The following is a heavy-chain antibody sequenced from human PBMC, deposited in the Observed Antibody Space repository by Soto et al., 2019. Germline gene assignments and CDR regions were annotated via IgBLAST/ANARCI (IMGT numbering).Heavy chain of an antibody. V-gene: IGHV3-23*01. D-gene: IGHD1-26*01. J-gene: IGHJ4*02. CDR1: GFTFSSYA. Sequence: GVLRLSCAASGFTFSSYAMSWVRQAPGKGLEWVSAISGSGGSTYYADSVKGRFTISSDNSKNTLYLQMNSLRAEDTAVYYCAKSPILKSGFDYWGQGTLVTVSS. CDR2: ISGSGGST. CDR3: AKSPILKSGFDY.